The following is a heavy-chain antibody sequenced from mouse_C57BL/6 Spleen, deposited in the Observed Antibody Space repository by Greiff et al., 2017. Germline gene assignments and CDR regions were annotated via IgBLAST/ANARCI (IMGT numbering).Heavy chain of an antibody. J-gene: IGHJ3*01. CDR3: AREGYYGPWFAY. CDR1: GYTFTSYW. Sequence: QVHVKQPGAELVKPGASVKMSCKASGYTFTSYWITWVKQRPGQGLEWIGDIYPGSGSTNYNEKFKSKATLTVDTSSSTAYMQLSSLTSEDSAVXYCAREGYYGPWFAYWGQGTLVTVSA. V-gene: IGHV1-55*01. D-gene: IGHD1-2*01. CDR2: IYPGSGST.